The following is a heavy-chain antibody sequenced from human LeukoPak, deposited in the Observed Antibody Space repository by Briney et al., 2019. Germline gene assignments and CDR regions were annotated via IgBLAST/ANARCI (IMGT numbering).Heavy chain of an antibody. D-gene: IGHD4/OR15-4a*01. CDR1: GYTFTSYA. CDR2: INLSGGST. V-gene: IGHV1-46*01. CDR3: ARDLDYGEKSEDY. J-gene: IGHJ4*02. Sequence: ASVKVSCKASGYTFTSYAMHWVRQAPGQGLEWLGIINLSGGSTHYPQKFQDRVTMTRDTSTSTVYMELSSLRSEDTAVYYCARDLDYGEKSEDYWGQGTLVTVSS.